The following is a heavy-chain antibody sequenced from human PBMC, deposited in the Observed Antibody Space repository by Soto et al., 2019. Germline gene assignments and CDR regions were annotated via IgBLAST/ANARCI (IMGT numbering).Heavy chain of an antibody. V-gene: IGHV3-74*01. CDR1: GFTFSSDW. CDR3: ARGNMMRGIIIRAYNWLEP. D-gene: IGHD3-10*01. CDR2: IKSDGTRT. Sequence: EVQLVESGGGLVQPGGSLRLSCAASGFTFSSDWMHWVRQAPGKGLVWVSRIKSDGTRTTYADFVKGRFTISRDNAKNMFYLEMNSLRAEDTAVYFCARGNMMRGIIIRAYNWLEPWGQGTLVHVSS. J-gene: IGHJ5*02.